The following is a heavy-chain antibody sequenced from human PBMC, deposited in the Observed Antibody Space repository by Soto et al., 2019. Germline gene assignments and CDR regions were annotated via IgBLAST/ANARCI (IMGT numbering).Heavy chain of an antibody. V-gene: IGHV3-21*01. J-gene: IGHJ6*02. CDR2: ISSSSSYI. CDR3: ARDRSTSCYYCYYGMDV. Sequence: EVQLVESGGGLVKPGGSLRLSCAASGFTFSSYSMNWVRQAPGKGLEWVSSISSSSSYIYYADSVKGRFTISRDNAKNSLYLQMNSLRAEDTAVYYCARDRSTSCYYCYYGMDVWGQGTTVTVSS. CDR1: GFTFSSYS. D-gene: IGHD2-2*01.